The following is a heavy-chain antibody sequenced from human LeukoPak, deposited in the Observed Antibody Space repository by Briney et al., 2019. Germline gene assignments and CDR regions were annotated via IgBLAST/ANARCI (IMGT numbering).Heavy chain of an antibody. CDR3: AKFGSSGLQGY. CDR1: GFTFSSYS. V-gene: IGHV3-21*01. CDR2: ISSSSYI. J-gene: IGHJ4*02. D-gene: IGHD6-6*01. Sequence: KSGGSLRLSCAASGFTFSSYSMNWVRQAPGKGLEWVSSISSSSYIYYADSVKGRFTISRDNAKNSLYLQMNSLKSEDTAVYYCAKFGSSGLQGYWGQGTLVTVSS.